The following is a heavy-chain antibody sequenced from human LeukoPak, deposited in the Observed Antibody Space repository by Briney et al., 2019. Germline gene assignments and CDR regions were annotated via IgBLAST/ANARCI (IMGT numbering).Heavy chain of an antibody. J-gene: IGHJ4*02. CDR1: GGSFSDYY. CDR3: ARGPPRDFGTSGFYYNY. V-gene: IGHV4-34*01. Sequence: PSETLSLTCAIYGGSFSDYYWSWIRQPPGKGLEWIGEINHSGSSNYNPSLTSRVTMSIDTSKNQFSLKLSSVTAADTAVYYCARGPPRDFGTSGFYYNYWGQGTLVTVSS. D-gene: IGHD3-22*01. CDR2: INHSGSS.